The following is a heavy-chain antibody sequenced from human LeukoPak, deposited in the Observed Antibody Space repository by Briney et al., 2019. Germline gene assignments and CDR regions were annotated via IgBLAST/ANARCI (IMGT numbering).Heavy chain of an antibody. CDR2: IRYDGSNK. V-gene: IGHV3-33*08. D-gene: IGHD1-26*01. J-gene: IGHJ4*02. CDR1: GFTFSSYG. Sequence: GGSLRLSCAASGFTFSSYGMHWVRQAPGKGLEWVAFIRYDGSNKYYADSVKGRFTISRDNAKNSLFLQMNSLRAEDTAVYYCARKVEGEGALGCWGQGTLVTVSS. CDR3: ARKVEGEGALGC.